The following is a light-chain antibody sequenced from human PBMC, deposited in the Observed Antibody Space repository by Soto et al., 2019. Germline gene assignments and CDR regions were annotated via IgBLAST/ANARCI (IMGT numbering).Light chain of an antibody. Sequence: SYELTQPPSVSVSPGQTASITCSGDKLGDKYACWYQQKPGQSPVLVIYQDSKRPSGIPERFSGSNSGNTATLTISGTQAMDEADYYCQAWDSSGEIFFGGGTKLTVL. CDR2: QDS. CDR1: KLGDKY. V-gene: IGLV3-1*01. CDR3: QAWDSSGEIF. J-gene: IGLJ2*01.